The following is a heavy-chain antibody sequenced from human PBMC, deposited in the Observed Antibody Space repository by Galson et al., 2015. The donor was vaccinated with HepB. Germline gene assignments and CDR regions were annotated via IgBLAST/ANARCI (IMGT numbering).Heavy chain of an antibody. CDR1: GFTFNSYF. Sequence: SLRLSCATSGFTFNSYFMNWVRQAPGKGLEWVSSTSHSGDYTDYADSLKGRFIISRDDAKNSLSLQMNSLRVEDTAVYYCARDRSGWHTFDLWGQGTLVTVSS. CDR3: ARDRSGWHTFDL. J-gene: IGHJ4*02. V-gene: IGHV3-21*01. D-gene: IGHD6-19*01. CDR2: TSHSGDYT.